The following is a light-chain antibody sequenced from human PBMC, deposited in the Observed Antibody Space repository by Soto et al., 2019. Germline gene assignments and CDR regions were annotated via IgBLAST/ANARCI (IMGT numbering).Light chain of an antibody. CDR1: SSDVGGYNY. CDR3: SSYTSSSTLGV. V-gene: IGLV2-14*01. J-gene: IGLJ2*01. CDR2: EVS. Sequence: QSALTQPASVSGSPGQSITISCTGTSSDVGGYNYVSWYQQHPGKAPKLMIYEVSNRPSGVSNRFSGSKSGNTASLTTSGLQVEDEADYYCSSYTSSSTLGVFGGGTQLTVL.